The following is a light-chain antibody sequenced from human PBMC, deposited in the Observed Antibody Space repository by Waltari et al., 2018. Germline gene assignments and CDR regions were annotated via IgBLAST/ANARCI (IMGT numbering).Light chain of an antibody. V-gene: IGKV1-5*03. CDR3: QQYHDYST. J-gene: IGKJ2*01. CDR2: KAS. CDR1: QTILTW. Sequence: DTQVTQSPSTLSASVGDSVTITCRASQTILTWMAWYQQKPGKAPKLLIYKASRLESGVPSRFSGTASGTEFTLTISSLQPDDSATYYCQQYHDYSTFGQGTKLRSN.